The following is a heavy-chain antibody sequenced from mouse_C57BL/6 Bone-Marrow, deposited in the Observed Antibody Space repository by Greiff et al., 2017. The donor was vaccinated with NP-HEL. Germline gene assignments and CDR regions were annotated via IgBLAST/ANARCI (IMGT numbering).Heavy chain of an antibody. Sequence: QVQLKQSGPGLVQPSQSLSITCTVSGFSLTSYGVHWVRQSPGKGLEWLGVIWRGGSTDYNAAFMSRLSITKNNSKSQVFFKMNSLQADDTAIYYCAKKKGITNYAMDYWGQGTSVTVSS. D-gene: IGHD1-2*01. CDR1: GFSLTSYG. CDR3: AKKKGITNYAMDY. CDR2: IWRGGST. V-gene: IGHV2-5*01. J-gene: IGHJ4*01.